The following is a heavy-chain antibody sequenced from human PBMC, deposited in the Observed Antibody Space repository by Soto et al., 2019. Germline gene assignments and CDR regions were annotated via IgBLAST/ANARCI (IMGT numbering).Heavy chain of an antibody. D-gene: IGHD2-21*02. J-gene: IGHJ3*02. Sequence: QLQLQESGPGLVQPSETVSLTCTVSGGSITSRDNYWGWIRQPPGKGLEWIATVYHSGRTYYNPSLESRVTMSVDTSKNEFSVRLNSVTAADTAVYYCARLIPYCGGDCYSVGAFDIWGQGTMVTVSS. CDR2: VYHSGRT. CDR3: ARLIPYCGGDCYSVGAFDI. CDR1: GGSITSRDNY. V-gene: IGHV4-39*01.